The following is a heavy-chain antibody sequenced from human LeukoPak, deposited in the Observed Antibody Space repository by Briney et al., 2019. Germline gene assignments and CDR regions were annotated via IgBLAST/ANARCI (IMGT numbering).Heavy chain of an antibody. D-gene: IGHD6-13*01. CDR2: INPNSGGT. V-gene: IGHV1-2*02. Sequence: ASVKVSCKASGYTFTGDYMHWVRQAPGQGLEWMGWINPNSGGTNYAQKFQGRVTMTRDTSISTAYMELSRLRSDDTAVYYCARDSLPSSSWYYYYYMDVWGKGTTVTVSS. J-gene: IGHJ6*03. CDR3: ARDSLPSSSWYYYYYMDV. CDR1: GYTFTGDY.